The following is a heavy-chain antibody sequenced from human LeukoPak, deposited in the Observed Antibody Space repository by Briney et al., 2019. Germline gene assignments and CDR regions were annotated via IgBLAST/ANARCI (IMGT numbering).Heavy chain of an antibody. CDR3: AKGYNWNPTLSLDY. CDR2: ISSSSSTI. D-gene: IGHD1-20*01. J-gene: IGHJ4*02. Sequence: PGGSLRLSCAASGFTFSSYSMNWVRQAPGKGLEWVSYISSSSSTIYYADSVKGRFTISRDNAKNSLYLQMNSLRAEDMALYYCAKGYNWNPTLSLDYWGQGTLVTVSS. CDR1: GFTFSSYS. V-gene: IGHV3-48*04.